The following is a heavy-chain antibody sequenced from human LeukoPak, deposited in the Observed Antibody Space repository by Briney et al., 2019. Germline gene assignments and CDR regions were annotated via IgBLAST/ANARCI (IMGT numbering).Heavy chain of an antibody. CDR2: IIPIFGTA. CDR3: ARDKRGLSTTATTFYYFDY. CDR1: GGTFSSYA. D-gene: IGHD4-17*01. J-gene: IGHJ4*02. V-gene: IGHV1-69*13. Sequence: GASVKVSCTASGGTFSSYAISWVRQAPGQGLEWMGGIIPIFGTANYAQKFQGRVTITADESTSTAYMELSSLRSEDTAVYYCARDKRGLSTTATTFYYFDYWGQGTLVTVSS.